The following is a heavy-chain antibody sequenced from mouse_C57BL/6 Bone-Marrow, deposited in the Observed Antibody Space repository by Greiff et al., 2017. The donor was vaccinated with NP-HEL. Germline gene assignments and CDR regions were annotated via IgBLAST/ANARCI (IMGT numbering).Heavy chain of an antibody. V-gene: IGHV1-15*01. Sequence: VQLHQSGAELVRPGASVTLSCKASGYTFTDYEMPWVKPTPVHGLDWIGAIDPKTGGTTYNQKFKGKAILTADKSSSTAYMERRSLTSEDSAVYYCTRYGYYYGKYFDYWGQGTTLTVSS. D-gene: IGHD1-1*01. CDR3: TRYGYYYGKYFDY. CDR1: GYTFTDYE. CDR2: IDPKTGGT. J-gene: IGHJ2*01.